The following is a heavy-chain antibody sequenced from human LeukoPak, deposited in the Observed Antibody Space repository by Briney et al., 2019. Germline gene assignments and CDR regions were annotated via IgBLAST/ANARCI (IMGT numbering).Heavy chain of an antibody. CDR3: ARDRRSSGTSVPFDY. CDR2: ISSSGSTI. Sequence: GGSLRLSCAASGFTFSDYYMSWIRQAPGKGLEWVSYISSSGSTIYYADSVKGRFTISRDNAKNSLYLQMNSLRAEDTAVYYCARDRRSSGTSVPFDYWGRGTLVTVSS. CDR1: GFTFSDYY. J-gene: IGHJ4*02. V-gene: IGHV3-11*01. D-gene: IGHD6-19*01.